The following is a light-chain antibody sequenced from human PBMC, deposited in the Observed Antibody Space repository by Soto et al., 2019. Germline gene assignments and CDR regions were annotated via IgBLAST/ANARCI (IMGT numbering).Light chain of an antibody. CDR2: FGS. J-gene: IGKJ1*01. V-gene: IGKV2-28*01. CDR1: YSLLHTNVNNY. CDR3: MQALQTRWT. Sequence: DIVMTQSPLSLRVTPGEPASISCWCIYSLLHTNVNNYLDWYLQKPGQSPQLLIYFGSTRASGVPDRFSGSGSDTDFTLTISRVEAEDVGVYYCMQALQTRWTFGQGTKVDI.